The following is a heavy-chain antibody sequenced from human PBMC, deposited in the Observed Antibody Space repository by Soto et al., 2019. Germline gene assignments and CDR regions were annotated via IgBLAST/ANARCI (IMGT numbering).Heavy chain of an antibody. CDR3: ASSGVILTGYYAFDY. Sequence: GGSLRLSCAASGFTFSSYAMHWVRQAPGKVLEWVAVISYDGSNKYYADSVKGRFTISRDNSKNTLYLQMNSLRAEDTAVYYCASSGVILTGYYAFDYWGQGTLVTVSS. D-gene: IGHD3-9*01. V-gene: IGHV3-30-3*01. J-gene: IGHJ4*02. CDR1: GFTFSSYA. CDR2: ISYDGSNK.